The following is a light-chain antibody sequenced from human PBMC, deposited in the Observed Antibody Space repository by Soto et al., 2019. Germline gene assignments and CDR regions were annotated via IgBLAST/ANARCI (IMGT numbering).Light chain of an antibody. V-gene: IGLV2-8*01. CDR1: RNDVGGFNY. CDR2: EVT. CDR3: SSYVGSNNLL. J-gene: IGLJ2*01. Sequence: QSVLTQPPSASGSPGQSVTICCTGTRNDVGGFNYVSWYQQHPGKAPKLIIYEVTKRPPGVPDRFSGSKSGNTASLTVSGLQGEDEADYYCSSYVGSNNLLFGGGTKLTVL.